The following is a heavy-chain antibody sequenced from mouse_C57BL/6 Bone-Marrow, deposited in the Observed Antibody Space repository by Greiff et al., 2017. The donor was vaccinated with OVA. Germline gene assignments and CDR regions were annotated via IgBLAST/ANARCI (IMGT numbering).Heavy chain of an antibody. J-gene: IGHJ3*01. CDR1: GFTFSDYG. CDR3: ARHGDGYAAWFAY. V-gene: IGHV5-15*01. Sequence: EVMLVESGGGLVQPGGSLKLSCAASGFTFSDYGMAWVRQAPRKGPEWVAFISNLAYSIYYADTVTGRFTISRENAKNTLYLEMSSLRSEDTAMYYCARHGDGYAAWFAYWGQGTLVTVSA. D-gene: IGHD2-3*01. CDR2: ISNLAYSI.